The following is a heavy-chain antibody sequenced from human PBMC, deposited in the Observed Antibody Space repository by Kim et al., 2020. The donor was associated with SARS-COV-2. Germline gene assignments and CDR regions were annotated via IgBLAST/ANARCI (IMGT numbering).Heavy chain of an antibody. J-gene: IGHJ4*02. CDR1: GYSFTAYW. CDR2: IYPHDSNT. V-gene: IGHV5-51*01. Sequence: GESLKISCQASGYSFTAYWIGWVRQMPGKGLEWMGIIYPHDSNTRYSPSFQGQVTISADKSISTAYLQWSSLKDSDTAIYYCARGYSGFDFGYWGQGTLVTVSS. CDR3: ARGYSGFDFGY. D-gene: IGHD5-12*01.